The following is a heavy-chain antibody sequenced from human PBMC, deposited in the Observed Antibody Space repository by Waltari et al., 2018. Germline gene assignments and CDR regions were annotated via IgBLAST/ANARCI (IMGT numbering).Heavy chain of an antibody. D-gene: IGHD3-22*01. CDR1: GFTLSAHE. CDR3: VRDYDGVGDGLDI. Sequence: EAQLVESGGDLVQPGGSLVLSFVASGFTLSAHEMSWFLPAPGKGLEWVSYINSNSGARGDADSVKGRFTISRDNAANSLYLQMDSLRVEDSAVYYCVRDYDGVGDGLDIWGQGTKVTVSS. CDR2: INSNSGAR. V-gene: IGHV3-48*03. J-gene: IGHJ3*02.